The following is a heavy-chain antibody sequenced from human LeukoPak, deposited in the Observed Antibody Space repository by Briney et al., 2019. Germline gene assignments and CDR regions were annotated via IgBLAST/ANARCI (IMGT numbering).Heavy chain of an antibody. CDR3: AKPDWELSFFDY. V-gene: IGHV3-30*18. CDR2: ISYDGSNK. Sequence: GGSLRLSCAASGFTFSSYGMHWVRQAPGKGLEWVAVISYDGSNKYYADSVKGRFTISRDNSKNTLYLQMNSLRAEDTAVYYCAKPDWELSFFDYWGQGTLVTVSS. J-gene: IGHJ4*02. CDR1: GFTFSSYG. D-gene: IGHD1-26*01.